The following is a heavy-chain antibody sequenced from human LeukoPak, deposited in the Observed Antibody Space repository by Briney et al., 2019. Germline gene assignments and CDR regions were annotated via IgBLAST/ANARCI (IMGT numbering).Heavy chain of an antibody. CDR3: AKVRSLLWFGELLWDF. CDR2: ISVTGGNT. J-gene: IGHJ4*02. CDR1: GFTFSSYA. V-gene: IGHV3-23*01. Sequence: PGGSLRLSCAASGFTFSSYAMSWVRQAPGKGLEWVSAISVTGGNTYYADSVKGRFTISRDNSKNTLYLHMNSLRAEDTAVYYCAKVRSLLWFGELLWDFWGQGTLVTVSS. D-gene: IGHD3-10*01.